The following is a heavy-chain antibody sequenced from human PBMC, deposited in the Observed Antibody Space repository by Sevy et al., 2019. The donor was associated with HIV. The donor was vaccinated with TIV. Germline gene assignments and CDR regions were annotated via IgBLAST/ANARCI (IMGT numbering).Heavy chain of an antibody. CDR2: ISWNSGSI. D-gene: IGHD3-10*01. CDR1: GFTFDDYA. J-gene: IGHJ6*02. V-gene: IGHV3-9*01. CDR3: AKDMSGSGKGMDV. Sequence: GGSLRLSCAASGFTFDDYAMHWVRQAPGKGLEWVSGISWNSGSIGYAYSVKGRFTISRDNAKNSLYLQMNSLRAEDTALYYCAKDMSGSGKGMDVWGQGTTVTVSS.